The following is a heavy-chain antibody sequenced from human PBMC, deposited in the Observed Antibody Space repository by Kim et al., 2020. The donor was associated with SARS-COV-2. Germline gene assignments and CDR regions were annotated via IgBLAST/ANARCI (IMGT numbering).Heavy chain of an antibody. J-gene: IGHJ4*02. Sequence: YYDPSLKSRVTISVDTSKNQFSLKLSSVTAADTAVYYCARRADFWSGWGYWGQGTLVTVSS. CDR3: ARRADFWSGWGY. V-gene: IGHV4-39*01. D-gene: IGHD3-3*01.